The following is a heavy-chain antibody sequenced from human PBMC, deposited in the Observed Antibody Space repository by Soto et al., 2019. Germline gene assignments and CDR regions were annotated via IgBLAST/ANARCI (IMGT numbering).Heavy chain of an antibody. D-gene: IGHD6-6*01. Sequence: SETLSLTCTVSGGSISGYYWSWIRQPPGKRLEWIGYIFHSGSTNYNPSLKSRATISIDTSKNQFSLKVTSVTAADAAVYYCARNVERSSNYFDYWGQGTLVTVSS. J-gene: IGHJ4*02. V-gene: IGHV4-59*12. CDR3: ARNVERSSNYFDY. CDR2: IFHSGST. CDR1: GGSISGYY.